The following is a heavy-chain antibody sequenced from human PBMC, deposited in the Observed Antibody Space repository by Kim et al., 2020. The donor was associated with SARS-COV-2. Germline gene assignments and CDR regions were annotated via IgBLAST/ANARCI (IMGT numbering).Heavy chain of an antibody. V-gene: IGHV4-39*01. D-gene: IGHD3-22*01. Sequence: SETLSLTCTVSGASTSSNSYYWGWVRQPPGKGLEWIGSGYYDGSTYYNPSLTSRVTIPVDTSKNYFSLKLTSVTAADTAVYYCARHLFSYFYDSSGYLVAASYDMDVWGQGTTVTVSS. J-gene: IGHJ6*02. CDR3: ARHLFSYFYDSSGYLVAASYDMDV. CDR1: GASTSSNSYY. CDR2: GYYDGST.